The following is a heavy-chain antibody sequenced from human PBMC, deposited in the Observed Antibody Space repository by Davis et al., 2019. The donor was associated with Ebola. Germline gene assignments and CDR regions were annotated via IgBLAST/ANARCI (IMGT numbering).Heavy chain of an antibody. D-gene: IGHD1-26*01. CDR3: ARQVGATDY. V-gene: IGHV4-59*08. CDR2: IYYSGST. CDR1: GGSISSTY. J-gene: IGHJ4*02. Sequence: SETLSLTCTMSGGSISSTYWSWIRQPPGKGLEWIGYIYYSGSTNYNPSLKSRVTISVDTSKNQFSLKLSSVTAADTAVYYCARQVGATDYWGQGTLVTVSS.